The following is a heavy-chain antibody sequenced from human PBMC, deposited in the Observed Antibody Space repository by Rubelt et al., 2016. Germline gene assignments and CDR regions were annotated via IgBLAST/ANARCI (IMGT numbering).Heavy chain of an antibody. CDR3: ARGNSGYDYGLDY. CDR2: INPNSGGT. D-gene: IGHD5-12*01. V-gene: IGHV1-2*02. Sequence: QVQLVQSGAEVKKPGASVKVSCTASGYTFTGYYMHWVRQAPGQGLEWMGWINPNSGGTNYGQKFEGRVTMTRDTSVSTADMGLGRLTADDTAVYYGARGNSGYDYGLDYRGQGTLVTVSS. J-gene: IGHJ4*02. CDR1: GYTFTGYY.